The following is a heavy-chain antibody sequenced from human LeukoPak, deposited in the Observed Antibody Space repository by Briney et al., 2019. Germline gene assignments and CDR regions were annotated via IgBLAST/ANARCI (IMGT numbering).Heavy chain of an antibody. CDR1: GGSISSNSYY. CDR3: ARRAYCGDDCRSDAFDI. CDR2: IYYRGST. Sequence: KTSETLSLTSSVSGGSISSNSYYWGWIRQPPGKGLDWIGSIYYRGSTYYNPSLKSRVTISVDTSKNQFSLKLSSVTAADTAVYYCARRAYCGDDCRSDAFDIWGQGTMVTVSS. J-gene: IGHJ3*02. D-gene: IGHD2-21*02. V-gene: IGHV4-39*01.